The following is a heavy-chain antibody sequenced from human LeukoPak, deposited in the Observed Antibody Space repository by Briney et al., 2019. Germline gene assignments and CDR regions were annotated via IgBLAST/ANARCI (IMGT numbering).Heavy chain of an antibody. D-gene: IGHD1-1*01. CDR2: INKDGSEG. V-gene: IGHV3-7*01. CDR1: EFMFSDYW. Sequence: GGSLRLSCAASEFMFSDYWMSWVRQAPGKGPEWVASINKDGSEGYYADSVKGRFTVSRDNAKNSLFLQMNNLRVEDTAIYYCATYDNWVAGDVWGQGTTVSVSS. CDR3: ATYDNWVAGDV. J-gene: IGHJ6*02.